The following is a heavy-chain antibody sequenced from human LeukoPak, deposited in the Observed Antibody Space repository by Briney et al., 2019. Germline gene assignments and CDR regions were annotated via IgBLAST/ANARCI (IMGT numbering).Heavy chain of an antibody. CDR3: ARALPWQLARTYYYYYGMDV. CDR1: GGSFSGYY. D-gene: IGHD6-6*01. Sequence: PSETLSLTWAVYGGSFSGYYWSWIRQPPGKGLEWIGEINHSGSTNYNPSLKSRVTISVDTSKNQFSLKLSSVTAADTAVYYCARALPWQLARTYYYYYGMDVWGQGTTVTVSS. V-gene: IGHV4-34*01. J-gene: IGHJ6*02. CDR2: INHSGST.